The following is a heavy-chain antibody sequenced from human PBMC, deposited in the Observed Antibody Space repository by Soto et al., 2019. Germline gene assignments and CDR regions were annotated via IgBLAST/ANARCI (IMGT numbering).Heavy chain of an antibody. D-gene: IGHD6-19*01. J-gene: IGHJ4*02. CDR3: ARYGSGRAVEY. CDR2: TYYSGST. CDR1: GGSITTYY. Sequence: QVQLQESGPGLVKPSETLSLTCTVSGGSITTYYWSWIRQPPGKGLEWIECTYYSGSTNYDPSLKSRVTISLDTSKNQVLLKLNSVTAADTAVYYCARYGSGRAVEYWGQGTLVTVSS. V-gene: IGHV4-59*01.